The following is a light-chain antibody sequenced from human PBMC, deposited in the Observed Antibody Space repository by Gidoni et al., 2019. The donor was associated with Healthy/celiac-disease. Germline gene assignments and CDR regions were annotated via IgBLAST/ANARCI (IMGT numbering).Light chain of an antibody. J-gene: IGKJ2*01. Sequence: DIQMTHSPSSLSASVGDRVTITCRASQSISSYVNWYQQKPGKHPKLLIYAASSLQSGVPSRFSGSGSGTDFTLTISSLQAEDFATYYCQQSYSTPPTFGQGTKLEIK. CDR1: QSISSY. CDR2: AAS. V-gene: IGKV1-39*01. CDR3: QQSYSTPPT.